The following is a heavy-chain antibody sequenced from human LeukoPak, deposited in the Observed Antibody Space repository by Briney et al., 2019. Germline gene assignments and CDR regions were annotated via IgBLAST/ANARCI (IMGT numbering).Heavy chain of an antibody. D-gene: IGHD3-22*01. J-gene: IGHJ4*02. CDR3: ARHNLYDSNGDGRYYFDY. CDR2: IKQDGSEK. V-gene: IGHV3-7*03. Sequence: PGGSLRLSCAASGFTFSSYWMSWVRQAPGKGLEWVANIKQDGSEKYYVDSVKGRFTISRDNAKNSLYLQMNSLRAEDTAVYYCARHNLYDSNGDGRYYFDYWGQGTLVTVSS. CDR1: GFTFSSYW.